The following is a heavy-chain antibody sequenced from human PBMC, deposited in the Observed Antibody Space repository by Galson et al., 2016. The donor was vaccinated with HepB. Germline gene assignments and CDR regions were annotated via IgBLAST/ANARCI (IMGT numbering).Heavy chain of an antibody. Sequence: SLRLSCAASGLIFRSYSMNWVRRAPGKGLEWVSYISSTSSTIFYADSVKGRFTISRDIAKHSLYLQMNSLRAEDTAVYYCARPPEGDRRYFDLWGRGTLVTVSS. J-gene: IGHJ2*01. CDR2: ISSTSSTI. V-gene: IGHV3-48*01. CDR3: ARPPEGDRRYFDL. CDR1: GLIFRSYS. D-gene: IGHD3-16*01.